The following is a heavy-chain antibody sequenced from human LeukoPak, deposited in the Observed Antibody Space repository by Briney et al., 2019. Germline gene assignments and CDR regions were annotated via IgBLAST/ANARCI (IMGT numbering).Heavy chain of an antibody. Sequence: GGPLRLSCAASGFTFSSYAMNWVRQAPGKGLEWVSSISGSGDRTYYADSVKGRFTISRDNPENILYLQMDSLRAEDTAVYYCARDPAVASRATFYYWGQGTLVTVSS. CDR3: ARDPAVASRATFYY. CDR1: GFTFSSYA. V-gene: IGHV3-23*01. D-gene: IGHD6-13*01. CDR2: ISGSGDRT. J-gene: IGHJ4*02.